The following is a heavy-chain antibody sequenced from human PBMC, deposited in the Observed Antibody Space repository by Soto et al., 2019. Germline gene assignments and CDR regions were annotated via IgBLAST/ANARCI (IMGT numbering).Heavy chain of an antibody. CDR3: AREPKESFFFDF. CDR1: GYTFTSYD. CDR2: MNPNSGNT. D-gene: IGHD3-3*01. V-gene: IGHV1-8*01. J-gene: IGHJ4*02. Sequence: GASVKVSCKASGYTFTSYDINWVRQATGQGLEWMGWMNPNSGNTGYAQKFQGRVTMTRNTSISTAYMELTRLRSDDTGVYYCAREPKESFFFDFWGQGAQVTVSS.